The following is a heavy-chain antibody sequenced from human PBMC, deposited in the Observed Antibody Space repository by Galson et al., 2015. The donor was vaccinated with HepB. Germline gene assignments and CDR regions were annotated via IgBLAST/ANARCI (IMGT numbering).Heavy chain of an antibody. D-gene: IGHD4-17*01. CDR2: INHSGST. J-gene: IGHJ6*04. V-gene: IGHV4-34*01. CDR1: GGSFSGYY. Sequence: ETLSLTCAVYGGSFSGYYWSWIRQPPGKGLEWIGEINHSGSTNYNPSLKSRVTISVDTSKNQFSLKLSSVTAADTAVYYCARGQPPSVTRTLDVWGKGTTVTVSS. CDR3: ARGQPPSVTRTLDV.